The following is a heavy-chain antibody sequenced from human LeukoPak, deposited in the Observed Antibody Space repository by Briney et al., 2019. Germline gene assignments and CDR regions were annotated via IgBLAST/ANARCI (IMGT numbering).Heavy chain of an antibody. CDR1: GGTFSGYY. CDR2: INHSGST. V-gene: IGHV4-34*01. D-gene: IGHD3-10*01. Sequence: SETLSLTCAVYGGTFSGYYWSWIRQPPGKGLEWIGEINHSGSTNYNPSLKSRVTISVDTSKNQFSLKLSSVTAADTAVYYCARAPLLWFGELLDYYFDYWGQGTLVTVSS. CDR3: ARAPLLWFGELLDYYFDY. J-gene: IGHJ4*02.